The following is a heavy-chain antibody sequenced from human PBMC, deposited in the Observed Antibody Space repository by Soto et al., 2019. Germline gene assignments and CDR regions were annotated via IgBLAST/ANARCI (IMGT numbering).Heavy chain of an antibody. CDR1: GYTFTSYG. D-gene: IGHD3-3*01. CDR3: ARCPAYYFWSGYHDNWFDP. Sequence: ASVKVSCKASGYTFTSYGISWVRQAPGQGLEWMGWISAYNGNTNYAQKLQGRVTMTTDTSTSTAYMELRSLRSDDTAVYYCARCPAYYFWSGYHDNWFDPWGQGTLVTVSS. J-gene: IGHJ5*02. CDR2: ISAYNGNT. V-gene: IGHV1-18*01.